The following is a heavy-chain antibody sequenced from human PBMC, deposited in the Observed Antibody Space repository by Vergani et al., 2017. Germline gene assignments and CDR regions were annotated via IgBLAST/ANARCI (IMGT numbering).Heavy chain of an antibody. CDR1: GFTFSGYA. V-gene: IGHV3-23*01. CDR3: AKNAYSGYDYWDYYYYMDV. CDR2: ISGSGGST. J-gene: IGHJ6*03. Sequence: EVQLLESGGGLVQPGGSLRLSCAASGFTFSGYAMSWVRQAPGKGLEWVSAISGSGGSTYYADSVKGRFTISRDNSKNTLYLQMNSLRAEDTAVYYCAKNAYSGYDYWDYYYYMDVWGKGTTVTVSS. D-gene: IGHD5-12*01.